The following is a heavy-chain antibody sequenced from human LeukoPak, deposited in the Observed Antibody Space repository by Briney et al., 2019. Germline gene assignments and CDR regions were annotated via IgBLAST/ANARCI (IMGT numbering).Heavy chain of an antibody. CDR3: ARAPRITIFGVVKNWFDP. CDR2: IYYSGST. J-gene: IGHJ5*02. Sequence: SETLSLTCTVSGYSISSGYYWGWIRQPPGKGLEWIGSIYYSGSTYYNPSLKSRVTISVDTSKNQFSLKLSSLTAADTAVYYCARAPRITIFGVVKNWFDPWGQGTLVTVSS. CDR1: GYSISSGYY. D-gene: IGHD3-3*01. V-gene: IGHV4-38-2*02.